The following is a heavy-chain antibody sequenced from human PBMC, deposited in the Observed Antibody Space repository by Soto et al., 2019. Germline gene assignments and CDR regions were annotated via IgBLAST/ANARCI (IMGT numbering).Heavy chain of an antibody. CDR2: IYYSGST. CDR1: GGSISSYY. D-gene: IGHD6-19*01. J-gene: IGHJ2*01. CDR3: ASLQYSSGPHWHFDL. V-gene: IGHV4-59*08. Sequence: QVQLQESGPGLVKPSETLSLTCTVSGGSISSYYWSWIRQPPGKGLEWIGYIYYSGSTNYNPSLERRVTLSVNPSKNQSSLQLSSVPAADTAVYYCASLQYSSGPHWHFDLWGRGTLVTVSS.